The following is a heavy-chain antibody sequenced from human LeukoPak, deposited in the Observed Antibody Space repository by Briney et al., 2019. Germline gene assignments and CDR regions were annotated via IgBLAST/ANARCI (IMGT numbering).Heavy chain of an antibody. CDR1: GGSISSGSNY. V-gene: IGHV4-61*02. CDR2: IYTSGST. D-gene: IGHD3/OR15-3a*01. CDR3: AREGGDWSYYYMDV. J-gene: IGHJ6*03. Sequence: PSQTLSLTCTVSGGSISSGSNYWSWIRQPAGKGLECIGRIYTSGSTNYNPSLKSRVTISVDTSKNQFSLKLSSVTAADTAVYYCAREGGDWSYYYMDVWGKGTTVTISS.